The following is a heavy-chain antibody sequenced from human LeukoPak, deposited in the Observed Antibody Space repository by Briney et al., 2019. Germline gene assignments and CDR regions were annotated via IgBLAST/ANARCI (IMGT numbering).Heavy chain of an antibody. CDR3: ARDPTHGAFDI. Sequence: SETLSLTCAVSGGSFSGYYWSWIRQPPGKGLEWIGEINHSGSTNYNSSLKSRVTISVDTSKNQFSLKLSSVIAADTAVYYCARDPTHGAFDIWGQGTMVTVSS. D-gene: IGHD4-11*01. CDR1: GGSFSGYY. CDR2: INHSGST. J-gene: IGHJ3*02. V-gene: IGHV4-34*01.